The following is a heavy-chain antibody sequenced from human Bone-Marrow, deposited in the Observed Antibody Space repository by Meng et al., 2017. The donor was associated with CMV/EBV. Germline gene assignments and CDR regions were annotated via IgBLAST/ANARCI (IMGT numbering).Heavy chain of an antibody. J-gene: IGHJ6*01. CDR2: IIPILGIA. Sequence: SVKVSCKASGGTFSSYAISWVRQAPGQGLEWMGGIIPILGIANYAQKFQGRVTITADKSTSTAYMELSSLRSEDTAVYYCARGRYYYDRSGYAYYYYGMDVWGQGTTVTVSS. D-gene: IGHD3-22*01. CDR1: GGTFSSYA. V-gene: IGHV1-69*10. CDR3: ARGRYYYDRSGYAYYYYGMDV.